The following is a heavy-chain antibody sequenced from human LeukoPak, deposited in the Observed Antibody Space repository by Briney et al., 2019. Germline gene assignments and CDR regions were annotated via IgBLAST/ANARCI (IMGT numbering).Heavy chain of an antibody. V-gene: IGHV4-38-2*02. CDR1: GYSISSGYY. Sequence: SETLSLTCTVSGYSISSGYYWGWIRQPPGKGLEWIGSIYHSGSTYYDPSLKSRVTISVDTSKNQFSLKLSSVTAADTAVYYCARASYCSSTSCYYEGAFDIWGQGTMVTVSS. D-gene: IGHD2-2*01. J-gene: IGHJ3*02. CDR3: ARASYCSSTSCYYEGAFDI. CDR2: IYHSGST.